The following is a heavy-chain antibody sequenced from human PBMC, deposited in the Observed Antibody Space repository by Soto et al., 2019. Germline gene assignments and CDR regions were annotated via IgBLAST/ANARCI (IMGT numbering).Heavy chain of an antibody. CDR3: ARVGDMWQQLTHNWFDP. CDR1: GFTFSSYS. D-gene: IGHD6-13*01. J-gene: IGHJ5*02. V-gene: IGHV3-21*01. Sequence: EVQLVESGGGLVKPGGSLRLSCAASGFTFSSYSMNWVRQAPGKGLEWVSSISSSSSYIYYADSVKGRFTISRDNAKNSLYLQMNSLRAEDTAVYYCARVGDMWQQLTHNWFDPWGQGTLVTVSS. CDR2: ISSSSSYI.